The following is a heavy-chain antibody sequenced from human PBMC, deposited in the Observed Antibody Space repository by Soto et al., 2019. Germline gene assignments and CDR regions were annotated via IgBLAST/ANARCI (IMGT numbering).Heavy chain of an antibody. V-gene: IGHV3-30*18. D-gene: IGHD1-1*01. J-gene: IGHJ5*02. Sequence: GGSLRLSCAASGFTFSSYGMHWVGQAPGKGLEWVAVISYDGSNKYYADSVRGRFTISRDNSKNTLYLQMNSLRAEDTAVYYCAKQLEREPTWFAPWGQGTLDTVSS. CDR2: ISYDGSNK. CDR1: GFTFSSYG. CDR3: AKQLEREPTWFAP.